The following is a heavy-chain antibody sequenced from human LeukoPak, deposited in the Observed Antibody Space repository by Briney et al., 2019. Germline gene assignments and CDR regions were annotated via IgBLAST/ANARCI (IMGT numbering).Heavy chain of an antibody. Sequence: GGSLRLSCAASGFTFDDYGMSWVRQAPGKGLEWVSLISWDGCSTYYADSVKCRFTISRDNSKNSLYLQMNSLRAEDTALYYCAKDGRTRTYSSGSYYEFDYWGQGTLVTVSS. CDR1: GFTFDDYG. V-gene: IGHV3-43D*03. CDR3: AKDGRTRTYSSGSYYEFDY. D-gene: IGHD3-10*01. CDR2: ISWDGCST. J-gene: IGHJ4*02.